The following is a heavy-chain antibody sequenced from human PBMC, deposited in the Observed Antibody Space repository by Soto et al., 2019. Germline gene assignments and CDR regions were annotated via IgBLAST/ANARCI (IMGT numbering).Heavy chain of an antibody. D-gene: IGHD6-19*01. V-gene: IGHV3-23*01. CDR2: SSASGRSR. CDR3: AKDGNWLDVYFDV. Sequence: GGSLRLSCVASGIEFSNYAMSWVRQAPGKGLEWVSISSASGRSRYHVDSVKGRFTISRDNSKNTLYLNMTNLRAEVTAVYYCAKDGNWLDVYFDVWGQGTPVTVSS. J-gene: IGHJ4*02. CDR1: GIEFSNYA.